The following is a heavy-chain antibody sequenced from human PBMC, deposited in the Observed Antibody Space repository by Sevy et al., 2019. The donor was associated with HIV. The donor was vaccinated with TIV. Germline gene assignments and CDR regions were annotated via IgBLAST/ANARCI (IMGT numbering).Heavy chain of an antibody. CDR3: ARGSSLTDV. V-gene: IGHV3-7*01. Sequence: GGSLRLSCAASGFTFSNYWMSWVRQAPGKGLEWVAKIKEDGSEKQCVDSVKGRFTISRDNAKNSLYLQMISLRAEDTAVYYCARGSSLTDVWGKGTTVTVS. CDR1: GFTFSNYW. D-gene: IGHD2-15*01. J-gene: IGHJ6*03. CDR2: IKEDGSEK.